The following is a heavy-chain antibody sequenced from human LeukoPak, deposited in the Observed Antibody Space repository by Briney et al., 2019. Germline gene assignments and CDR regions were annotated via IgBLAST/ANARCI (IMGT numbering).Heavy chain of an antibody. V-gene: IGHV1-24*01. J-gene: IGHJ5*02. Sequence: GASVKVSCKVSGYTLTELSMHWVRQAPGKGLEGMGGFDPEDGETIYAQKFQGRVTMTEDTSTDTAYMELSSLRSEDTAVYYCATARVNSVGNVWFDPWGQGTLVTVSS. CDR3: ATARVNSVGNVWFDP. CDR1: GYTLTELS. CDR2: FDPEDGET. D-gene: IGHD3-10*01.